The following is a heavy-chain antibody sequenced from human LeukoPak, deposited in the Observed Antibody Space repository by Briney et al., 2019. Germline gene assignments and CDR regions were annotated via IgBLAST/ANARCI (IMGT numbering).Heavy chain of an antibody. CDR1: GITLSNYG. D-gene: IGHD3-16*02. J-gene: IGHJ4*02. Sequence: PGGSLRLSCAVSGITLSNYGMSWVRQAPGKGLEWVAGISDSGGNTKYADSVKGRFTISRDNPKNTLYLQMNSLRAEDTAVYYCARDGEAIDYFDYWGQGTLVTVSS. CDR2: ISDSGGNT. V-gene: IGHV3-23*01. CDR3: ARDGEAIDYFDY.